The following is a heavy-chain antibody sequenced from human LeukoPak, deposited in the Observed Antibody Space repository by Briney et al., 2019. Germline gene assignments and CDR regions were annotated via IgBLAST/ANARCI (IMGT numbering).Heavy chain of an antibody. J-gene: IGHJ4*02. CDR1: GFTFSDYY. Sequence: GGALRLSCAASGFTFSDYYMSWIRQAPGKGLEWVSYISSSGSTIYYADSVKGRFTISRDNAKNSLYLQMNSLRAEDTAVYYCARAGSYYYDSSGYYRYWGQGTLVTVSS. V-gene: IGHV3-11*01. D-gene: IGHD3-22*01. CDR2: ISSSGSTI. CDR3: ARAGSYYYDSSGYYRY.